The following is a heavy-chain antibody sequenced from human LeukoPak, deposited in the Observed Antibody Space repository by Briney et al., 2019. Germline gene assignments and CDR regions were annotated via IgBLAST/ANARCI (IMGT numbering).Heavy chain of an antibody. J-gene: IGHJ4*02. Sequence: PGGSLRLSCAASGFTFSSYSMNWVRQAPGKGLEWVSSISSSSSYIYYADSVKGRFTISRDNAKNSLYLQMNSLRAEDTAVYYCARKHYDFWSGLDYFGYWGQGTLVTVSS. CDR2: ISSSSSYI. D-gene: IGHD3-3*01. CDR1: GFTFSSYS. CDR3: ARKHYDFWSGLDYFGY. V-gene: IGHV3-21*01.